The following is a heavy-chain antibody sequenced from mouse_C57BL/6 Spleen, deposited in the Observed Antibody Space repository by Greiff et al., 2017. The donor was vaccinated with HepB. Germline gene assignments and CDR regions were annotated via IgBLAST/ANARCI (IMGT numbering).Heavy chain of an antibody. J-gene: IGHJ4*01. Sequence: QVQLKQPGAELVMPGASVKLSCKASGYTFTSYWMHWVKQRPGQGLEWIGEIDPSDSYTNYNQKFKGKSTLTVDKSSSTAYMQLSSLTSEDSAVYYCASNGAMDYWGQGTSVTVSS. CDR1: GYTFTSYW. CDR3: ASNGAMDY. CDR2: IDPSDSYT. V-gene: IGHV1-69*01.